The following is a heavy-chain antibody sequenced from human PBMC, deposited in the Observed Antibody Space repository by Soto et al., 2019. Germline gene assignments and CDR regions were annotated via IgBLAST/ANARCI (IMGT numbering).Heavy chain of an antibody. CDR3: AKDLIPATTLSPSDY. J-gene: IGHJ4*02. D-gene: IGHD1-26*01. CDR1: GFTFSSYS. V-gene: IGHV3-48*01. Sequence: PGGSLRLSCAASGFTFSSYSMNWVRQAPGKGLEWVSYISSSSSTIYYADSVKGRFTISRDNAKNTLYLQMNSLRAEDTAVYYCAKDLIPATTLSPSDYWGQGTLVTVSS. CDR2: ISSSSSTI.